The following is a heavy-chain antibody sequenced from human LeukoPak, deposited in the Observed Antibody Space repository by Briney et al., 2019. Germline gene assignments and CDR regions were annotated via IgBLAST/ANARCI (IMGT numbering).Heavy chain of an antibody. CDR2: ISSSGITI. J-gene: IGHJ3*02. V-gene: IGHV3-48*03. D-gene: IGHD3-9*01. Sequence: PGGSLRLSCAASGFTFSSYEMNWVRQAPGKGLEWVSYISSSGITIYYADSVKGRFTISRDNAKNSLYLQMNSLRAEDTAVYYCARALRYFDWSNENAFDIWGPGTMVTVSS. CDR3: ARALRYFDWSNENAFDI. CDR1: GFTFSSYE.